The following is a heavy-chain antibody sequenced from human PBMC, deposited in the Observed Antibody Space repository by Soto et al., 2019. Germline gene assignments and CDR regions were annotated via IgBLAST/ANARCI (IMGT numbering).Heavy chain of an antibody. CDR3: ARKDYYDSSGLNP. J-gene: IGHJ5*02. V-gene: IGHV4-59*08. Sequence: PSETLSLTCTVSGGSISSYYWSWIRQPPGKGLEWIGYIYYSGSTNYNPSLKSRVTISVDTSKNQFSLKLSSVTAADTAVYYCARKDYYDSSGLNPWGQGTLVTVSS. D-gene: IGHD3-22*01. CDR1: GGSISSYY. CDR2: IYYSGST.